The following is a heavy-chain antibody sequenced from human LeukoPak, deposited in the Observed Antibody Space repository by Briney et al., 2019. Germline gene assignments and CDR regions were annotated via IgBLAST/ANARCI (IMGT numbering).Heavy chain of an antibody. V-gene: IGHV1-46*01. J-gene: IGHJ4*02. Sequence: ASVKVSCKASGYTFTSYYMHWVRQAPGQGLEWMGIINPSGGSTSYAQKFRGRVTMTRDTSTSTVYMELSGLRSEDTAVYYCARGGYSYHHFDYWGQGTLVTVSS. CDR1: GYTFTSYY. CDR3: ARGGYSYHHFDY. D-gene: IGHD5-18*01. CDR2: INPSGGST.